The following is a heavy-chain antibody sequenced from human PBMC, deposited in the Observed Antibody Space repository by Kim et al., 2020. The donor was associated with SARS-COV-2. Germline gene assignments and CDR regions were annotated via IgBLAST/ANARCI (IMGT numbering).Heavy chain of an antibody. V-gene: IGHV4-31*03. Sequence: SETLSLTCTVSGGSISSGGYYWSWIRQHPGKGLEWIGYIYCSGSTYYNPSLKSRVTISVDTSKNQFSLKLSSVTAADTAVYYCAREFGELSPSYWYFDLWGRGTLVTVSS. J-gene: IGHJ2*01. CDR1: GGSISSGGYY. CDR2: IYCSGST. D-gene: IGHD3-10*01. CDR3: AREFGELSPSYWYFDL.